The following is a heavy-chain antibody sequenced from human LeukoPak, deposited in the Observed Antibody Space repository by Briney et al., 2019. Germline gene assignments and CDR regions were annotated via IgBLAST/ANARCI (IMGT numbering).Heavy chain of an antibody. D-gene: IGHD3-10*01. J-gene: IGHJ1*01. CDR2: INNDGST. Sequence: PGGSLRLSCVASGFTFGNYWMHWVRPAPGKELVCISRINNDGSTVYADSVAGRFTISRDNARNTLYLQMTPLRVEDTAVYDGARDYYGSTDLWGQGTLVTVSS. CDR1: GFTFGNYW. V-gene: IGHV3-74*01. CDR3: ARDYYGSTDL.